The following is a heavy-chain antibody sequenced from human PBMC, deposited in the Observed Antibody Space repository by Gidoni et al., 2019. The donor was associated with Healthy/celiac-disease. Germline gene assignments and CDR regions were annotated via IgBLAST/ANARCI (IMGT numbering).Heavy chain of an antibody. CDR2: IYYSGST. D-gene: IGHD3-16*02. CDR1: GGSISSYY. V-gene: IGHV4-59*01. J-gene: IGHJ4*02. CDR3: ARATPLGFGGVIASFDY. Sequence: QVQLQESGPGLVKPSETLSLTCTVSGGSISSYYWSWLRQPPGKGLEWIGYIYYSGSTNYNPPLKSRVTISVDTSKNQFSLKLSSVTAADTAVYYCARATPLGFGGVIASFDYWGQGTLVTVSS.